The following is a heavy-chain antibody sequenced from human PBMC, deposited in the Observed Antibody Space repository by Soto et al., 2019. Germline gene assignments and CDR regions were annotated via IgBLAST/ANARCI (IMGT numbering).Heavy chain of an antibody. V-gene: IGHV1-46*01. Sequence: QVQLVQSGAEVKKPGASVKVSCKASGYIFTHYYVYWVRQAPGQGLEWMGMINPSDGSTSYAQKFQGRVTMTRDTSTSTVYMELSSLRSEDTAVYYCARKPDYCTSTTCYSLGCWGKGTLVTVSS. J-gene: IGHJ4*02. D-gene: IGHD2-2*01. CDR3: ARKPDYCTSTTCYSLGC. CDR2: INPSDGST. CDR1: GYIFTHYY.